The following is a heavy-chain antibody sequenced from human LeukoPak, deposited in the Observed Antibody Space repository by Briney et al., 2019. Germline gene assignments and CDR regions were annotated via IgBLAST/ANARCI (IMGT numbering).Heavy chain of an antibody. D-gene: IGHD2-21*01. Sequence: SETLSLTCTVSGGSISSYFWSWIRQPAGKGLEWIGLIYTSGTTNYNPSLKSRVTMSIDTSKNHFSLKLSSVTAADTAVYYCARGSRLLNFDYWGQGTLVTVS. V-gene: IGHV4-4*07. CDR2: IYTSGTT. J-gene: IGHJ4*02. CDR3: ARGSRLLNFDY. CDR1: GGSISSYF.